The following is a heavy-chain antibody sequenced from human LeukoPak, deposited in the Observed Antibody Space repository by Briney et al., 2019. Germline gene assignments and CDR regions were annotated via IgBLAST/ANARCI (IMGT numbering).Heavy chain of an antibody. Sequence: GGSLRLSCAASGFTFSSYAMGWVRQAPGKGLEWVSAISGSGGSTYYADSVKGRFTISRDNSKNTLYLQMNSLRAEDTAVYYCAKDLDVGSSSGYPDRDYWGQGTLVTVSS. D-gene: IGHD3-22*01. CDR2: ISGSGGST. CDR1: GFTFSSYA. J-gene: IGHJ4*02. V-gene: IGHV3-23*01. CDR3: AKDLDVGSSSGYPDRDY.